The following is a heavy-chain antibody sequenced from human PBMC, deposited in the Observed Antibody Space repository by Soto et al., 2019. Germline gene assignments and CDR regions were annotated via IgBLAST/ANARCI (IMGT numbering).Heavy chain of an antibody. CDR1: GFTFSDYA. Sequence: GGSMRVCCGASGFTFSDYAMHWVRKAPGKGLEWVAVVSHDGRNTHYAESVKGRFTISRDNSKNTMDLQMNSLRVEDTAVYYYAKGAVYGSGSYYTPSAYLDYWGQRTLVTVSS. V-gene: IGHV3-30*18. CDR2: VSHDGRNT. J-gene: IGHJ4*02. D-gene: IGHD3-10*01. CDR3: AKGAVYGSGSYYTPSAYLDY.